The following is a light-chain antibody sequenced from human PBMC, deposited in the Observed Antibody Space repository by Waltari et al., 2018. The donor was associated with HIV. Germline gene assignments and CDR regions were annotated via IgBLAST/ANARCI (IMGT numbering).Light chain of an antibody. CDR1: KLGDHY. Sequence: SYDLTQPPSVSVSPGQTASLPCPGDKLGDHYASWYQQKAGQSPVLVIFQDRQRPSGTPNRFSGSNAGNTATLTISGTQAMDEADYYCQAWDSNTAHVLFGGGTKVTVL. V-gene: IGLV3-1*01. CDR3: QAWDSNTAHVL. CDR2: QDR. J-gene: IGLJ2*01.